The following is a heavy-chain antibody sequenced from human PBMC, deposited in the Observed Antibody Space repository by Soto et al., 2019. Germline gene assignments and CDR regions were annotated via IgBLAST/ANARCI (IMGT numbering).Heavy chain of an antibody. V-gene: IGHV6-1*01. CDR3: ARDDMVRGVIYPYGMDV. J-gene: IGHJ6*02. CDR2: TYYRSKWYN. CDR1: GDSVSSNSAA. Sequence: SQTLSLTCAISGDSVSSNSAAWNWIRQSPSRGLEWLGRTYYRSKWYNDYAVSVKSRITINPDTSKNQFSLQLSSVTPEDTAVYYCARDDMVRGVIYPYGMDVWGQGTTVTVSS. D-gene: IGHD3-10*01.